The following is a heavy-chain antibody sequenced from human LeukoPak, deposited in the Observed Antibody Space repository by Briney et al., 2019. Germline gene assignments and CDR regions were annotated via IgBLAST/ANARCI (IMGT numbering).Heavy chain of an antibody. Sequence: ASVKVSCKASGYTFTGYYMHWVRQAPGQGLEWVGCINPNSGGTNYAQKFQGRVTMTRDTSISTAYMELSRLRSDDTAVYYCARSGLDKFDYYDSSGYYDYWGQGTLVTVSS. CDR3: ARSGLDKFDYYDSSGYYDY. CDR2: INPNSGGT. D-gene: IGHD3-22*01. V-gene: IGHV1-2*02. CDR1: GYTFTGYY. J-gene: IGHJ4*02.